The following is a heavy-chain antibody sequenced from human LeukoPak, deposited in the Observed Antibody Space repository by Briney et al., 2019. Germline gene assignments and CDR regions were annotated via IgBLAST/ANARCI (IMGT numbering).Heavy chain of an antibody. CDR2: INPSGGST. Sequence: ASVKVSCKASGYTFTSYYMHWVRQAPRQGLEWMGIINPSGGSTSYAQKFQGRVTMTRDMSTSTVYMELSSLRSEDTAVYYCARDPRGYSYGEPLDYWGQGTLVTVSS. CDR1: GYTFTSYY. V-gene: IGHV1-46*01. CDR3: ARDPRGYSYGEPLDY. D-gene: IGHD5-18*01. J-gene: IGHJ4*02.